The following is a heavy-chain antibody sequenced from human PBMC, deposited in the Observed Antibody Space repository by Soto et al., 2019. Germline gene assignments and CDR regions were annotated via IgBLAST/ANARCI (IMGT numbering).Heavy chain of an antibody. V-gene: IGHV1-18*01. Sequence: ASVKVSCNASAYTFTSYGIIWVRQSPGQGLECMGWISAYNGNTNYAQKLQGRVTMTTDTSTSTAYMELRSLRSDDTAVYYCARDIVVVVAATLPYYYYIDVWGKGPTVTVSS. CDR1: AYTFTSYG. CDR3: ARDIVVVVAATLPYYYYIDV. CDR2: ISAYNGNT. J-gene: IGHJ6*03. D-gene: IGHD2-15*01.